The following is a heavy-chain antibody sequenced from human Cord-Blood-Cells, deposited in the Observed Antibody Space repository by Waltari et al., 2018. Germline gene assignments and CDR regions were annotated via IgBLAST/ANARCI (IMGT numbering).Heavy chain of an antibody. CDR2: ISYDGSNK. D-gene: IGHD6-13*01. J-gene: IGHJ4*02. CDR3: AREIIAAFDY. Sequence: QVQLVESGGGVVQPGRSLRLSCAASGVTFSRYAMHWVRQALGKGLEWVAVISYDGSNKYYADSVKGRFTISRDNSKNTLYLQMNSLRAEDTAVYYCAREIIAAFDYWGQGTLVTVSS. V-gene: IGHV3-30-3*01. CDR1: GVTFSRYA.